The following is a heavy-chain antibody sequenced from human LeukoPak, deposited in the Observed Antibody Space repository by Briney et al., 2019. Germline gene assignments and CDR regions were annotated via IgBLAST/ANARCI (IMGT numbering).Heavy chain of an antibody. Sequence: GGSLRLSCVASGFTFSNYGIHWVRQAPGKGVEWVSFIRFDGNDKYYSDSVKGRFTISRDNSNNTVYLQMSSLRVEDTAVYYCARERGGGIDPIDSWGQGILVTVSS. J-gene: IGHJ4*02. CDR3: ARERGGGIDPIDS. CDR2: IRFDGNDK. CDR1: GFTFSNYG. D-gene: IGHD2-15*01. V-gene: IGHV3-30*02.